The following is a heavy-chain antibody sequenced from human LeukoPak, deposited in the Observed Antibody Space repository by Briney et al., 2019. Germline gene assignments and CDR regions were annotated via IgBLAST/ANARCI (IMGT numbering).Heavy chain of an antibody. CDR2: ISSSSSYI. Sequence: GGSLRLSCAASGFTFSSYSMNWVRQAPGKGLEWVSSISSSSSYIYYADSVKGRFTISRDNAKNSLYLQTNSLRAEDTAVYYCARDGNQRWASDYWGQGTLVTVSS. J-gene: IGHJ4*02. CDR1: GFTFSSYS. D-gene: IGHD1-14*01. V-gene: IGHV3-21*01. CDR3: ARDGNQRWASDY.